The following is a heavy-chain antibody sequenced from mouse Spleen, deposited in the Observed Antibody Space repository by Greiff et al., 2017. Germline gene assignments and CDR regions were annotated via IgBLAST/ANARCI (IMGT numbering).Heavy chain of an antibody. CDR3: ARWGPFAY. J-gene: IGHJ3*01. CDR2: IDPSDSYT. V-gene: IGHV1-59*01. CDR1: GYTFTSYW. Sequence: QVQLQQPGAELVKPGASVKMSCKASGYTFTSYWMHWVKQRPGQGLEWIGVIDPSDSYTSYNQKFKGKATLTVDTSSSTAYMQLSSLTSEDSAVYYCARWGPFAYWGQGTLVTVSA.